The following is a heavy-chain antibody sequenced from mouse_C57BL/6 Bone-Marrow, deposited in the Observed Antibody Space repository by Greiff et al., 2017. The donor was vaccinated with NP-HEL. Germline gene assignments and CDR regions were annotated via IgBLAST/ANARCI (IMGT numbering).Heavy chain of an antibody. D-gene: IGHD1-1*01. J-gene: IGHJ3*01. CDR1: GFSLTSYG. V-gene: IGHV2-6*03. CDR3: ARPARGSSYEFAY. Sequence: VMLVESGPGLVAPSQSLSITCTVSGFSLTSYGVHWVRQPPGKGLEWLVVIWSDGSTTYNSALKSRLSISKDNSKSQVFLKMNSLQTDDTAMYYCARPARGSSYEFAYWGQGTLVTVSA. CDR2: IWSDGST.